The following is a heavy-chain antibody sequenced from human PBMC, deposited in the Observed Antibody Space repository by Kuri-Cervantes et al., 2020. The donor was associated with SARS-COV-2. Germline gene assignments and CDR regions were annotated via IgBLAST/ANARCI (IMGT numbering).Heavy chain of an antibody. V-gene: IGHV4-31*03. CDR1: GGSISSGGYY. Sequence: SETLSLTCTVSGGSISSGGYYWSWIRQHPGKGLEWIGYIYYSGSAYYNPSLKSRVTISVDTSKNQFSLKLSSVTVADTAVYYCASATYDFWRGGWFDPWGQGTLVTVSS. CDR3: ASATYDFWRGGWFDP. D-gene: IGHD3-3*01. J-gene: IGHJ5*02. CDR2: IYYSGSA.